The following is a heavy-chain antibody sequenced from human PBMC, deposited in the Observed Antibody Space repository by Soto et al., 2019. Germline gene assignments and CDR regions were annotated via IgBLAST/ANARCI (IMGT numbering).Heavy chain of an antibody. D-gene: IGHD3-10*01. J-gene: IGHJ4*02. CDR3: AKDGRGGLDY. CDR2: ISSSSSNT. CDR1: GFTFSSYA. Sequence: GGSLRLSCAASGFTFSSYAMSWVRQAPGKGLEWVSAISSSSSNTYYADSVKGRFTISRDNAKNTLYLQMNSLRAEDTAVYYCAKDGRGGLDYWGQGTLVTVS. V-gene: IGHV3-21*01.